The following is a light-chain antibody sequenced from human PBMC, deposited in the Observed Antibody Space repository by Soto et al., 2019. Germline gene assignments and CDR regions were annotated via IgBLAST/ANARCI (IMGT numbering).Light chain of an antibody. V-gene: IGKV3-20*01. CDR1: QSVSTRY. CDR3: HQFGVSPLAFT. Sequence: ESMLTQSPGTLSLSPGERATLSCRASQSVSTRYLAWYQQKPGQAPRLLIYGASIRAAGIPDRFSGSVSGTDFTLTISRLEPEDFAVYYCHQFGVSPLAFTFGQGTKLEI. J-gene: IGKJ2*01. CDR2: GAS.